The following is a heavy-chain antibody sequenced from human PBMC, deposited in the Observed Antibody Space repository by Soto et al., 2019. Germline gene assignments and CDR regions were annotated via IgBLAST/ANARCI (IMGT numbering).Heavy chain of an antibody. Sequence: VHLVESGGGLVQPGGSLRLSCAASGFTFSSYWMHWVRQGPGEGLVWVSRIMSDGSGTTYADSVKGRFTISRDNAKNTLYLQMNNLRAEDTAVYHCARSRGSGGVEYNMDVWGQGTTVTVSS. V-gene: IGHV3-74*01. CDR3: ARSRGSGGVEYNMDV. CDR2: IMSDGSGT. D-gene: IGHD3-16*01. CDR1: GFTFSSYW. J-gene: IGHJ6*02.